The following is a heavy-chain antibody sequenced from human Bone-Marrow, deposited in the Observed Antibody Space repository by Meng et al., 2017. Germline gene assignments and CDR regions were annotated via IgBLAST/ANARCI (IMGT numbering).Heavy chain of an antibody. V-gene: IGHV1-18*01. CDR3: ARVRVIITMDYFDH. J-gene: IGHJ4*02. CDR1: GYTFTNYG. Sequence: ASVKVSCKTSGYTFTNYGITWVRQAPGQGLEWMGWISTYNGNRHYGQKFQGRVTMTTDSSTKTAYMELRGLRSGDTAVYYCARVRVIITMDYFDHCGQGTLVTVSS. CDR2: ISTYNGNR. D-gene: IGHD3-10*01.